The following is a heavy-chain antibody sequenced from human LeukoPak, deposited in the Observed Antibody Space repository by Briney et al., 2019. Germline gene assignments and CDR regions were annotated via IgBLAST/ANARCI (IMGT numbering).Heavy chain of an antibody. J-gene: IGHJ4*02. V-gene: IGHV4-4*07. Sequence: PSETLSLTCTVSGGSISSYYWSWIRQPAGKGLEWIGRIYTSGSTNYNPSLKSRVTMSVDTSKNQFSLKLSSVTAADTAAYYCARVSQGVVWFGELGYFDYWGQGTLVTVSS. CDR1: GGSISSYY. CDR3: ARVSQGVVWFGELGYFDY. D-gene: IGHD3-10*01. CDR2: IYTSGST.